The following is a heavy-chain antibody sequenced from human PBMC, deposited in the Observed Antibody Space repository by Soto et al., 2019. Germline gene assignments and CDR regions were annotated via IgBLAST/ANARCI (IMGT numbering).Heavy chain of an antibody. CDR3: ARDALYSSGLYLDY. CDR2: INHSGST. J-gene: IGHJ4*02. Sequence: SETLSLTCAVYGGSFSGYYWSWIRQPPGKGLEWIGEINHSGSTNYNPSLKSRVTISVDTSKNQFSLKLSSVTAADTAVYYCARDALYSSGLYLDYWGQGTLVTVSS. CDR1: GGSFSGYY. D-gene: IGHD6-19*01. V-gene: IGHV4-34*01.